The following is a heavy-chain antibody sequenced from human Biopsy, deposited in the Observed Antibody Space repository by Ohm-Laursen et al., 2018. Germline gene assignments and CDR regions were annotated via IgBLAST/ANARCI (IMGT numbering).Heavy chain of an antibody. CDR3: AADINVWNVNY. J-gene: IGHJ4*02. D-gene: IGHD1-1*01. CDR2: FAPENGKT. Sequence: ASVKVSCKVSGYTLNELSMHWVRQVPGKGLEWMGGFAPENGKTVYAQNFQARVSLTEDTSSDTAYMELRSLRSEDTAVYYCAADINVWNVNYWGQGTQVTVSS. V-gene: IGHV1-24*01. CDR1: GYTLNELS.